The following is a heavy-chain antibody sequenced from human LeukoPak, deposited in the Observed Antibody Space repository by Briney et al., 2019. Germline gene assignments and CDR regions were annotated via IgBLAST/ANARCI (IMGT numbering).Heavy chain of an antibody. CDR3: ARVPDITARPCDS. CDR1: GGSFCGFY. Sequence: PSETLSLTCAVWGGSFCGFYWTLLRQTLGKGLEWIVEISHTGCTNYNPSLKSRVTISVDSSKQQFSLKVTSVTAADTGVYYCARVPDITARPCDSWGAGTLVTVSS. D-gene: IGHD1-1*01. CDR2: ISHTGCT. V-gene: IGHV4-34*01. J-gene: IGHJ4*02.